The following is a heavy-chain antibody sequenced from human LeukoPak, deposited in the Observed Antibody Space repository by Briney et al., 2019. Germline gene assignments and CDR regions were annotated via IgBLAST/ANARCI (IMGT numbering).Heavy chain of an antibody. Sequence: GGSLRLSCAASGFTFSSYAMSWVRQAPGKGLEWFSGISDSGTTTYHADSVKGRFTISRDNSKNTLYLQMSSLRAEDTAVYYCAKSPSVVTDAFDIWGQGTMVTVSS. CDR2: ISDSGTTT. CDR1: GFTFSSYA. J-gene: IGHJ3*02. V-gene: IGHV3-23*01. D-gene: IGHD2-21*02. CDR3: AKSPSVVTDAFDI.